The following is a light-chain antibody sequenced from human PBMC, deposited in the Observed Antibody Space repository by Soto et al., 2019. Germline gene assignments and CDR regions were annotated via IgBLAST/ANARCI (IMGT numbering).Light chain of an antibody. V-gene: IGKV3-20*01. CDR3: QQYGSSPVT. CDR2: GSS. Sequence: VLTQSPCTLSSSPGESATLSCRARQSFSNNSLAWYQQKPGQAPRLLIYGSSRRATGIPDRISAGGSGTVFSLTISRLEPEDVTVYYCQQYGSSPVTFGGGTKVEIK. J-gene: IGKJ4*01. CDR1: QSFSNNS.